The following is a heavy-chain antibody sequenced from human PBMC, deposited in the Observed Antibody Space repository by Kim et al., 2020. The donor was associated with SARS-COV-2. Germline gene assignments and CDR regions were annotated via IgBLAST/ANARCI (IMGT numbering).Heavy chain of an antibody. Sequence: SVKVSCKASGGTFSSYAIIWVRQAPGQGLEWMGGIIPIFGTAKYAQKFQGRVTITSDESTSTAYMELSSLRSEDTAVYYCARVDHYDSSGYYRDYWGQGPLVTVSS. CDR1: GGTFSSYA. J-gene: IGHJ4*02. CDR3: ARVDHYDSSGYYRDY. CDR2: IIPIFGTA. D-gene: IGHD3-22*01. V-gene: IGHV1-69*13.